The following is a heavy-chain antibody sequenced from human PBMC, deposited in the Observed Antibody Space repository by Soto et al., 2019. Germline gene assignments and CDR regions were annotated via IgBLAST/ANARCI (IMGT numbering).Heavy chain of an antibody. CDR2: IIPILGIA. CDR1: GGTFSSYT. D-gene: IGHD3-22*01. V-gene: IGHV1-69*02. J-gene: IGHJ4*02. CDR3: ARGEHYYDSSGYWED. Sequence: QVQLVQSGAEVKKPGSSVKVSCKASGGTFSSYTISWVRQAPGQGLEWMGRIIPILGIANYAQKFQGRVTITADKSTSTAYMELSSLRSEDTAVYYWARGEHYYDSSGYWEDWGQGTLVTVSS.